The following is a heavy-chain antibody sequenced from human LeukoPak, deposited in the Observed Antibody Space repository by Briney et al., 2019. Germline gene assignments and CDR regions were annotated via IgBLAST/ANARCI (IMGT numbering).Heavy chain of an antibody. Sequence: KSSETLSLTCTVSGGSISSHYWSWIRQPPGEGLEWIGYIYYSGSTYYNPSLKSRVTISVDTSKNQFSLKLSSVTAADTAVYYCAREKLYYYDSSGYLGYFDYWGQGTLVTVSS. CDR3: AREKLYYYDSSGYLGYFDY. D-gene: IGHD3-22*01. CDR1: GGSISSHY. J-gene: IGHJ4*02. CDR2: IYYSGST. V-gene: IGHV4-59*11.